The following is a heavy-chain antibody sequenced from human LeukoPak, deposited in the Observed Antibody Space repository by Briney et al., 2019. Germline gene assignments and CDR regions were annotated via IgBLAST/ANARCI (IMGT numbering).Heavy chain of an antibody. D-gene: IGHD3-10*01. Sequence: GGSLRLSCAASAFSFSNSGMHWVRQAPGKGLEWVAFIRYDGSNKYYVDSVKGRFTISRDNSKNTLYLEMNSLRTEDTAVYYCAKESTGIQDWGQGTLVTVSS. CDR3: AKESTGIQD. CDR2: IRYDGSNK. J-gene: IGHJ4*02. V-gene: IGHV3-30*02. CDR1: AFSFSNSG.